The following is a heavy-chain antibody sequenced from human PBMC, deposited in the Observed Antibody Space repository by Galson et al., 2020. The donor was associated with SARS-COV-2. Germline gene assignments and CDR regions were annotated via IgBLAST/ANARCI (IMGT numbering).Heavy chain of an antibody. V-gene: IGHV5-51*01. CDR3: AREDGYCSSTSCYPTFGMDV. CDR1: GYSFTSYW. J-gene: IGHJ6*02. Sequence: GESLKLYCKGSGYSFTSYWIGWVRQMPGKGLEWLGIIYPGDSDTRYRPSFQGQVTIPADKSISTAYLQWSSLKASDTAMYYCAREDGYCSSTSCYPTFGMDVWGQGTTVTVSS. CDR2: IYPGDSDT. D-gene: IGHD2-2*01.